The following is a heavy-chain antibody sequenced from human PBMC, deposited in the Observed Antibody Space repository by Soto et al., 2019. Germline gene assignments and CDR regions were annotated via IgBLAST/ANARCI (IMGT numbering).Heavy chain of an antibody. CDR1: GGTFSSYA. J-gene: IGHJ6*02. CDR3: ARGLGLGYGAYESYYYGMDV. V-gene: IGHV1-69*13. Sequence: XSLKVSCKASGGTFSSYAISWVRQAPGQGLEWMGGIIPIFGTANYAQKFQGRVTITADESTSTAYMELSSLRSEDTAVYYCARGLGLGYGAYESYYYGMDVWGQGTTVTVSS. D-gene: IGHD4-17*01. CDR2: IIPIFGTA.